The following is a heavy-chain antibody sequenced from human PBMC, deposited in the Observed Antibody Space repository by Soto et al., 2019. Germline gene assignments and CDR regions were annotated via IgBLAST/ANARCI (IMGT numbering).Heavy chain of an antibody. V-gene: IGHV3-7*01. D-gene: IGHD3-10*01. J-gene: IGHJ4*02. CDR1: GFTFSSYW. CDR2: INQQGSEK. CDR3: ARGRSLLWFGEP. Sequence: EVQLVESGGGLVQPGGSLRLSCAASGFTFSSYWMSWVRQAPGKGLEWVANINQQGSEKYYVDSVTGRFTISRDTAKNTLYLQMNGLSAEDTAVYYCARGRSLLWFGEPRGQGTLVTVSA.